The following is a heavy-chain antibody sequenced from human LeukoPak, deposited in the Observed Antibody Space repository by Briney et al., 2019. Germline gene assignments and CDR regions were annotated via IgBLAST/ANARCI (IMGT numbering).Heavy chain of an antibody. CDR1: GYTFTGYY. D-gene: IGHD1-26*01. V-gene: IGHV1-2*02. CDR3: ARAGSSGSYYWFDP. CDR2: INPNSGGT. Sequence: ASVKVSCKASGYTFTGYYMHWVRQAPGQGLEWMGWINPNSGGTNYAQKFQGRVTMTRDTSISTAYMELSRLRSDDTAVYYCARAGSSGSYYWFDPWGQGTLVTVSS. J-gene: IGHJ5*02.